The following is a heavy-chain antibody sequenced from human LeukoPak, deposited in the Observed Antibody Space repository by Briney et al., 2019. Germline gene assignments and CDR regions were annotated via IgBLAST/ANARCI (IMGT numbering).Heavy chain of an antibody. CDR3: AKDRGIAVAAAIY. J-gene: IGHJ4*02. CDR1: GFTFSSYW. Sequence: PGGSLRLSCAASGFTFSSYWMSWVRQALGKGLEWVANIKQDGSEKYYVDSVKGRFTISRDNAKNSLYLQMNSLRAEDTAVYYCAKDRGIAVAAAIYWGQGTLVTVSS. D-gene: IGHD6-19*01. V-gene: IGHV3-7*01. CDR2: IKQDGSEK.